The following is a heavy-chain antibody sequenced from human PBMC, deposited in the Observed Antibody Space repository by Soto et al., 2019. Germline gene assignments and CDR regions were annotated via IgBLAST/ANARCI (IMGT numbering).Heavy chain of an antibody. Sequence: TLSLTCTVSGCSICSGDYYWSWIRQPPGKGLEWIGYIYYSGSTYYNPSLKSRVTISVDTSKNQFSLKLSSVTAADTAVYYCARETYYYDSSGYNWFDPWGQGTLVSVSS. D-gene: IGHD3-22*01. CDR2: IYYSGST. J-gene: IGHJ5*02. CDR1: GCSICSGDYY. V-gene: IGHV4-30-4*01. CDR3: ARETYYYDSSGYNWFDP.